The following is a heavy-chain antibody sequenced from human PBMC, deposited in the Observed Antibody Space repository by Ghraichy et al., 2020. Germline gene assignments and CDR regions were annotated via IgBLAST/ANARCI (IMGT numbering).Heavy chain of an antibody. CDR1: GGSFSGYY. Sequence: SETLSLTCAVYGGSFSGYYWSWIRQPPGKGLEWIGEINHSGSTNYNPSLKSRVTISVDTSKKQFSLKLSSVTAADTAVYYCARTRVLGTGYYMDVWGKGTTVTVSS. CDR2: INHSGST. D-gene: IGHD3/OR15-3a*01. CDR3: ARTRVLGTGYYMDV. J-gene: IGHJ6*03. V-gene: IGHV4-34*01.